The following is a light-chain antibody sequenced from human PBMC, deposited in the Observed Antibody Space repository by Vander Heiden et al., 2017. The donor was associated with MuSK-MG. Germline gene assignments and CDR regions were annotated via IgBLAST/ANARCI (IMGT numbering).Light chain of an antibody. CDR3: QQYRTSPRT. Sequence: EIVLTQSPGTLSLSPGERATLSCRASQSVSNSGLAWYQQKPGQATRLLIYGASSRATGIPDRFSGSGSGTDFTLTISRLEPEDFAVYYCQQYRTSPRTFGQGTKV. CDR2: GAS. V-gene: IGKV3-20*01. J-gene: IGKJ1*01. CDR1: QSVSNSG.